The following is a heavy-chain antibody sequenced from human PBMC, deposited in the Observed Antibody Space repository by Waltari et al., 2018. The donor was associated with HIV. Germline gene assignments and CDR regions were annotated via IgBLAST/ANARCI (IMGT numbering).Heavy chain of an antibody. J-gene: IGHJ4*02. D-gene: IGHD2-15*01. Sequence: QVQLVQSGAEVKKPGASVKVSCQASRVTFPAYDVPWVRQAPGQGLEWMGWINPKSGVTHFAQNFQGRIKMTTDTSIKTAYLELSRLQSDDTAVYYCARDWWQLPSGGYFFDYWGQGTLFTVSS. CDR3: ARDWWQLPSGGYFFDY. V-gene: IGHV1-2*02. CDR2: INPKSGVT. CDR1: RVTFPAYD.